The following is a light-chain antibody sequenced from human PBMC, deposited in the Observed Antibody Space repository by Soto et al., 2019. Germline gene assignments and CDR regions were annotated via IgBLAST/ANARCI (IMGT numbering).Light chain of an antibody. CDR2: AAS. Sequence: DIQMTQSPSTLSASVGDRVTITCRASRSISDWLAWYQQKPGKAPELLIYAASSLQSGVPSRFSGSGSGTEFTLTISSLQPDDFAAYYCQQYNSYSWTFGQGTKVDIK. CDR3: QQYNSYSWT. V-gene: IGKV1-5*01. CDR1: RSISDW. J-gene: IGKJ1*01.